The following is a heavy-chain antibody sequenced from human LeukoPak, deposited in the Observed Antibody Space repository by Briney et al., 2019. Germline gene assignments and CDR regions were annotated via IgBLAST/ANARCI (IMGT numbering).Heavy chain of an antibody. Sequence: VKPGGSLRLSCAASGFTFSSYSMNWVRQAPGMGLEWVSSISSSTYIYYADSVKGRFTISRDNTKNSLYLQMNSLRAEDTAVYYCARFQGAHYWGQGTLVTVSS. CDR3: ARFQGAHY. J-gene: IGHJ4*02. D-gene: IGHD4/OR15-4a*01. CDR1: GFTFSSYS. CDR2: ISSSTYI. V-gene: IGHV3-21*01.